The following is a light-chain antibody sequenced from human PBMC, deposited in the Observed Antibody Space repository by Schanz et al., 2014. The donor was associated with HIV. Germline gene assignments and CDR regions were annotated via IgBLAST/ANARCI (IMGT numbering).Light chain of an antibody. CDR3: QSFDSSLSGVV. J-gene: IGLJ2*01. V-gene: IGLV2-14*03. Sequence: QSALTQPASVSGSPGQSITISCTGTSSDVGADNSVSWYQQHPGRAPRLLVYDVTYRPSGVSNRFSGSKSGNTASLTISGLQPEDEADYFCQSFDSSLSGVVFGGGTKLTVL. CDR2: DVT. CDR1: SSDVGADNS.